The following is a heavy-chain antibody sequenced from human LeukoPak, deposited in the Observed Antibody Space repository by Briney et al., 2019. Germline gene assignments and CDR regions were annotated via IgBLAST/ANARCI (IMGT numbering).Heavy chain of an antibody. CDR3: ASSKPRLYDILTGDLDY. CDR1: GYTFTSYG. CDR2: ISAYNGNT. Sequence: ASVKVSCKASGYTFTSYGISWVRQAPGQGLEWMGWISAYNGNTNYAQKLQGRVTMTTDTSTSTAYMELRSLRSDDTAVYYCASSKPRLYDILTGDLDYWGQGTPVTVSS. D-gene: IGHD3-9*01. V-gene: IGHV1-18*01. J-gene: IGHJ4*02.